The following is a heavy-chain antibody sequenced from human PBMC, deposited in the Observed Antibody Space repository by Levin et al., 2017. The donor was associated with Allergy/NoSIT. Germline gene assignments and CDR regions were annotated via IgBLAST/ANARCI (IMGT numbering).Heavy chain of an antibody. V-gene: IGHV3-74*01. D-gene: IGHD3/OR15-3a*01. CDR3: AREDRAELDLDY. J-gene: IGHJ4*01. CDR1: GFTFSSYW. Sequence: GGSLRLSCAASGFTFSSYWMHWVRQTPGKGLVWVSRINSDGSSTTYADSVKGRFTISRDNAENTFYLQMNNLRAEDTALYYCAREDRAELDLDYWGHGTLVTVSS. CDR2: INSDGSST.